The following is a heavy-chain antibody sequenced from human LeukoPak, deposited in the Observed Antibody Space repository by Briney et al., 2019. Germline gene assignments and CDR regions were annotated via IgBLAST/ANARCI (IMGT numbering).Heavy chain of an antibody. J-gene: IGHJ4*02. CDR1: GGSFSGYY. CDR2: INHSGST. V-gene: IGHV4-34*01. D-gene: IGHD5-18*01. CDR3: ARVGTDTAMVPSSYFDY. Sequence: SETLSLTCAVYGGSFSGYYWSWIRQPPGKGLEWIGEINHSGSTNYNPSLKSRVTISVDTSKNQFSLKLSSVTAADTAVYYCARVGTDTAMVPSSYFDYWGQGTLVTVSS.